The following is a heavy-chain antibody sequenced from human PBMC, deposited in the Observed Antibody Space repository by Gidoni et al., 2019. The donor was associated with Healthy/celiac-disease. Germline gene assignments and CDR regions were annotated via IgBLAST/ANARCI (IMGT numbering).Heavy chain of an antibody. V-gene: IGHV3-30-3*01. CDR2: RSYDGSNK. J-gene: IGHJ4*02. Sequence: QVQLVEPGGGVVQSGRPLRPSCQPSGFIFRCYAMHWVGQAPGKGLKWVAVRSYDGSNKCYADTVKGRFTISRNNSKKALYQQMNSLRAGDTAVYYCAREGLYYYDSSGHFDYWGQGTLVTVSS. CDR3: AREGLYYYDSSGHFDY. D-gene: IGHD3-22*01. CDR1: GFIFRCYA.